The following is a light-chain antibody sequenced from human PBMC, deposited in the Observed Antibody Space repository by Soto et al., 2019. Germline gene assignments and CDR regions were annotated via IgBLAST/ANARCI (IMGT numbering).Light chain of an antibody. J-gene: IGKJ2*01. CDR1: QSIATH. Sequence: EIVMTQSPATLSVSPGERATLSCRASQSIATHLAWYQQKPGQTPRLLIYGASTRATGVPARFSGSGSGTEFTLTISSLQSEDFAVYYRQQYDTWPPHTFGQGTRLEIK. V-gene: IGKV3-15*01. CDR3: QQYDTWPPHT. CDR2: GAS.